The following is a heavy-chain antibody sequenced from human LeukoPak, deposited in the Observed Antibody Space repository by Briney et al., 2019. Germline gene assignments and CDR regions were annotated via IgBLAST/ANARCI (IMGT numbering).Heavy chain of an antibody. CDR1: GSTFSSYA. CDR2: ISGSGAST. Sequence: GGSLRLSCAASGSTFSSYAMNWVRQAPGKVLEWGSAISGSGASTYYADSVESRFTISRDNSKNTLYLQMNSLRADDTAVYYCVKDEGGVQLAYWGQGTLVTVSS. V-gene: IGHV3-23*01. CDR3: VKDEGGVQLAY. J-gene: IGHJ4*02. D-gene: IGHD1-1*01.